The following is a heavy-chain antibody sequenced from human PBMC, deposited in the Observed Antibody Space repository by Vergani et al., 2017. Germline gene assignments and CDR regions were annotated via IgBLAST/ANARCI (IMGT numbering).Heavy chain of an antibody. CDR2: INPNSGGT. Sequence: QVQLVQSGAEVKKPGASVKVSCKASGYTFTGYYMHWVRQAPGQGLEWMGWINPNSGGTNYAQKFQGGVTMTRDTSISTAYMELSRLRSDEPAVYYCARTITRVPGTADYWGQGTLVTVSS. CDR3: ARTITRVPGTADY. CDR1: GYTFTGYY. V-gene: IGHV1-2*02. D-gene: IGHD3-10*01. J-gene: IGHJ4*02.